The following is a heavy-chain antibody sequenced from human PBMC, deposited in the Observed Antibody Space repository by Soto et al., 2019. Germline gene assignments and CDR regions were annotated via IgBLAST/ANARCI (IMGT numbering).Heavy chain of an antibody. D-gene: IGHD2-8*01. CDR2: INHSGST. CDR1: GGSFSGYY. J-gene: IGHJ6*03. Sequence: QVQLQQWGAGLLKPSETLSLTCAVYGGSFSGYYWSWIRQTPGKGLEWMGEINHSGSTNYNPSLKSRVTISVDTSKSQFSPNLSSVTAADTAVYYCARGCMLAHYYMDVWGKGTTVTVSS. CDR3: ARGCMLAHYYMDV. V-gene: IGHV4-34*01.